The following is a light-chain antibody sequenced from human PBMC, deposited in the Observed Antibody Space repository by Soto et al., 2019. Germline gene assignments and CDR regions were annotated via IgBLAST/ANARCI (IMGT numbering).Light chain of an antibody. V-gene: IGKV3-11*01. J-gene: IGKJ1*01. CDR1: QIIMRKY. Sequence: PGEIATLSCMSSQIIMRKYLAWYQQKPGQAPRLLIHVASNRATGIPARFSGSGSGTDFTLTISSLEPEDFAVYYCQQRGNWPWTFGQGTKVDIK. CDR3: QQRGNWPWT. CDR2: VAS.